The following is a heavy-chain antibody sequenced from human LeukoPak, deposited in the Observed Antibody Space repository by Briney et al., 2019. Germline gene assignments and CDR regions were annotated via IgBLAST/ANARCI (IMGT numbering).Heavy chain of an antibody. CDR3: ARSEGYAFDP. J-gene: IGHJ5*02. V-gene: IGHV4-30-4*01. Sequence: SQTLSLTCTVFGGSFSSGDYYWSWLRQPPGKGLEWIGYIYYSGSTFYNPSFKSRVTISLDTSKSQFSLKLSSVSAADTAVYYCARSEGYAFDPWGQGTLVTVSS. D-gene: IGHD2-15*01. CDR2: IYYSGST. CDR1: GGSFSSGDYY.